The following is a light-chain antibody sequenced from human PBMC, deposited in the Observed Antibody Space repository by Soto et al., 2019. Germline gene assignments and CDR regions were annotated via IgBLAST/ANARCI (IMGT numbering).Light chain of an antibody. CDR3: CSYAGSYTYV. Sequence: QSALTQPRSVSGSPGQSVTISCTGTSSDVGAYNYVSWYQQHPGKAPKVMIYDVNKRPSGVPDRFSGSQFGSTASLTISGLQAEDEADYYCCSYAGSYTYVFGTGTKVTVL. V-gene: IGLV2-11*01. CDR1: SSDVGAYNY. CDR2: DVN. J-gene: IGLJ1*01.